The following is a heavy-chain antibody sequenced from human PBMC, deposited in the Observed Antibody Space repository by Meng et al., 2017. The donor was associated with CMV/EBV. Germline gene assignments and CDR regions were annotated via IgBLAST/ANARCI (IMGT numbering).Heavy chain of an antibody. V-gene: IGHV1-46*01. CDR3: ARDPYGAGRSSLYH. J-gene: IGHJ5*02. CDR1: GYTFTSYY. CDR2: INPDGGKT. D-gene: IGHD3-10*01. Sequence: ASVKVSCKASGYTFTSYYVHWVRQAPGQGLEWMGIINPDGGKTTYAQKIQGRVAMTRDTSTSTVYMDLSSLRPEDTAVYYCARDPYGAGRSSLYHWGQGTLVTVSS.